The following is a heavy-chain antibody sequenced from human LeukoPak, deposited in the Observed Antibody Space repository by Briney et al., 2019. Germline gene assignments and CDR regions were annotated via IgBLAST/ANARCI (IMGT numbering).Heavy chain of an antibody. V-gene: IGHV1-18*01. CDR2: INAYNGNT. D-gene: IGHD3-10*01. Sequence: ASVKVSCGASGYTFTSYGISWVRQAPGQGLEWMGWINAYNGNTNYAQKLQGRVTMTTDTSTSTAYMELRSLRSDDTAVYYCARDHGSGSLVGYWGQGTLVTVYS. J-gene: IGHJ4*02. CDR1: GYTFTSYG. CDR3: ARDHGSGSLVGY.